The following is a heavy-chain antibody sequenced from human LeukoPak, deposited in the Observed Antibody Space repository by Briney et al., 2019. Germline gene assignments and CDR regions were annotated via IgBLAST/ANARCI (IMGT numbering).Heavy chain of an antibody. D-gene: IGHD3-3*01. CDR3: ARGTYYDFWSGYPHDAFDI. CDR1: GYTFTSYD. CDR2: MNPNSGNT. J-gene: IGHJ3*02. V-gene: IGHV1-8*03. Sequence: ASVKVSCKASGYTFTSYDINWVRQATGQGFEWMGWMNPNSGNTGYAQKFQGRVTITRNTSISTAYMELSSLRSEDTAVYYCARGTYYDFWSGYPHDAFDIWGQGTMVTVSS.